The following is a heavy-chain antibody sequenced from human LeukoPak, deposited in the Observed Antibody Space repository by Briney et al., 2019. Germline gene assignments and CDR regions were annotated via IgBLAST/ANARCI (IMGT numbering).Heavy chain of an antibody. J-gene: IGHJ6*02. D-gene: IGHD5-18*01. CDR2: ISYDGSNK. CDR3: AKRMIQGPNGMDV. CDR1: GFTFSNYD. V-gene: IGHV3-30*18. Sequence: GGSLTVSRAASGFTFSNYDMHWVRQAPGKGLEWVAVISYDGSNKYYADSVKGRFTISRDNSKNTLYLQMNSLRAEDTAVYYCAKRMIQGPNGMDVWGQGTNVTVSS.